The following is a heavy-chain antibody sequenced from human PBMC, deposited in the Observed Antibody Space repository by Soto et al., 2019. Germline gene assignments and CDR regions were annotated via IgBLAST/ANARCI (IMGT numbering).Heavy chain of an antibody. V-gene: IGHV1-8*01. CDR3: ARGRKGQWLVHGWFDP. D-gene: IGHD6-19*01. CDR1: GYTFTSYD. CDR2: MNPNSGNT. J-gene: IGHJ5*02. Sequence: QVQLVQSGAEVKKPGASVKVSCKASGYTFTSYDINWVREATGQGLEWMGWMNPNSGNTGYAQKFQGRVTMTRNTSISTAYMELSSLRSEDTAVYSCARGRKGQWLVHGWFDPWGQGTLVTVSS.